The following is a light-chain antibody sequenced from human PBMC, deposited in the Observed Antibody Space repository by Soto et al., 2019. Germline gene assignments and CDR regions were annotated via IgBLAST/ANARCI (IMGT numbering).Light chain of an antibody. CDR1: QSVSRN. CDR2: DAS. CDR3: QQRSNWPSLT. Sequence: EIVLTQSPGTLSLSPGESATLSCRASQSVSRNYIAWYQHKPGQAPRLLISDASNRATGIPARFSGSGSETDFTLTISSLEPEDSAVYYCQQRSNWPSLTFGGGTKVDIK. V-gene: IGKV3-11*01. J-gene: IGKJ4*01.